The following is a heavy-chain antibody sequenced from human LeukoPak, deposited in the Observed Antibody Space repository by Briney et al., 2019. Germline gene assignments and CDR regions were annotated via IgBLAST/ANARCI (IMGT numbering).Heavy chain of an antibody. CDR1: RDTFSIYS. Sequence: GGSLRLSCAASRDTFSIYSMNWVREALGKGLEWVSSISSNSHYIYYAVSLRGRFTIPRDNAKNSLYLQMNSLRAEDTAVYYCARDVSRISDYWGQGTLVTVSS. CDR2: ISSNSHYI. V-gene: IGHV3-21*01. CDR3: ARDVSRISDY. J-gene: IGHJ4*02. D-gene: IGHD2-15*01.